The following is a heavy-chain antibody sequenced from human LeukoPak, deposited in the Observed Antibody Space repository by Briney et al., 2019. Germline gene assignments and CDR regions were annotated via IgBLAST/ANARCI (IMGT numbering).Heavy chain of an antibody. CDR1: GFTFSSYG. CDR3: ATLWFGYAY. J-gene: IGHJ4*02. D-gene: IGHD3-10*01. CDR2: ISYDGSNK. Sequence: PGGSLRLSCAASGFTFSSYGMHWVRQAPGKGLEWVAVISYDGSNKYYADSVKGRFTISRDNSKNSLYLQMNSLRAEDTAVYYCATLWFGYAYWGQGTLVTVSS. V-gene: IGHV3-30*03.